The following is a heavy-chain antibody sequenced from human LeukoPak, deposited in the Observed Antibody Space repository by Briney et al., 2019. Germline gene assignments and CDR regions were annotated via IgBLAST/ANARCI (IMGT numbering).Heavy chain of an antibody. Sequence: GESLEISCKGSGYSFTSYWIGWVRQMPGKGLEWMGIIYPGDSDTRYSPSFQGQVTISADKSISTAYLQWSSLKASDTAMYYCARLRLTTTDAFDIWGQGTMVTVSS. J-gene: IGHJ3*02. CDR3: ARLRLTTTDAFDI. CDR1: GYSFTSYW. CDR2: IYPGDSDT. V-gene: IGHV5-51*01. D-gene: IGHD4/OR15-4a*01.